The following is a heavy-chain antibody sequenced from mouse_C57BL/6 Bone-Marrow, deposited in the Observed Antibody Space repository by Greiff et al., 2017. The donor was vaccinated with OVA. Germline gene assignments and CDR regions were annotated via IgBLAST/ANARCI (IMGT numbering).Heavy chain of an antibody. CDR3: ARKNDGYYVDWFAY. Sequence: DVMLVESGGGLVQPGESLKLSCESNEYEFPSHDMSWVRHTPEKRLELVAAINSDGGSTYYPDTMERRFIISRDNTKKTLYLKMSSLRSEDTALYDCARKNDGYYVDWFAYWGQGTLVTVSA. CDR1: EYEFPSHD. CDR2: INSDGGST. J-gene: IGHJ3*01. V-gene: IGHV5-2*01. D-gene: IGHD2-3*01.